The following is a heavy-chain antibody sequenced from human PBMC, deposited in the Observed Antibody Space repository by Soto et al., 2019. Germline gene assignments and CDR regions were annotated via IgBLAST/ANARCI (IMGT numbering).Heavy chain of an antibody. CDR3: PRDGAPPKPDMVVVVDATHNWFDP. J-gene: IGHJ5*02. V-gene: IGHV3-15*01. CDR2: IKSKTDGGTT. Sequence: PGGSLRLSCAASGFTFSNAWMSWVRQAPGKGLEWVGRIKSKTDGGTTDYAAPVKGRFTISRDNSKNTLYLQMNSLRAEETPVYYCPRDGAPPKPDMVVVVDATHNWFDPWGQVPLVTVSP. D-gene: IGHD2-15*01. CDR1: GFTFSNAW.